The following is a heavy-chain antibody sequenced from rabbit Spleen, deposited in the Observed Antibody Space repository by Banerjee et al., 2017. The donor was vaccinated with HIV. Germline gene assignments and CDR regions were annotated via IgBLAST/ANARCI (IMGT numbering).Heavy chain of an antibody. Sequence: QLVESGGDLVKPEGSLTLPCTASGFTLSSYYMNWVRQAPGKGLEWIGYIDPVFGITYYANWVNGRFSISRENAQNTVLLQMTSLTAADTATYFCARDGAGGSYFALWGQGTLVTVS. J-gene: IGHJ4*01. D-gene: IGHD8-1*01. V-gene: IGHV1S7*01. CDR3: ARDGAGGSYFAL. CDR1: GFTLSSYY. CDR2: IDPVFGIT.